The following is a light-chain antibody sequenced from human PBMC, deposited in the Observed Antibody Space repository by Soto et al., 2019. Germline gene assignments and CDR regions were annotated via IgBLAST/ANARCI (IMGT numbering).Light chain of an antibody. CDR1: SSDVGGYNY. V-gene: IGLV2-14*01. CDR2: HVS. CDR3: SSYTSTSTYV. Sequence: QSALTQPASVSGSPGQSIAISCTGNSSDVGGYNYVSWYQQYPGKAPKLMIYHVSNRPSGVSNRFSGSKSGNSASLTISGLQAEDEADYYCSSYTSTSTYVFGTGTQLTVL. J-gene: IGLJ1*01.